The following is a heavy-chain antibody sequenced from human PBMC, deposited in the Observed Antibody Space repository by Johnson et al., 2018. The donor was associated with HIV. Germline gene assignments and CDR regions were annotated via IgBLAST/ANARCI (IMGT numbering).Heavy chain of an antibody. CDR3: ARAAVAAPSAFEI. D-gene: IGHD6-19*01. J-gene: IGHJ3*02. CDR1: GFTFSSYG. V-gene: IGHV3-33*08. Sequence: QVQFVASGGGVVQPGRSLRLSCAASGFTFSSYGMAWVRQAPGKGLAWVTVISFAGETKYYADSVKGRFTIFRDNAKTSFNLQMHSLRVEDTAVYYCARAAVAAPSAFEIWSQGTMVTVSS. CDR2: ISFAGETK.